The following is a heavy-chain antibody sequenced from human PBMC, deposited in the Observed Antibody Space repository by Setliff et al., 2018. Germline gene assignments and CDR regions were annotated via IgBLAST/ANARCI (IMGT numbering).Heavy chain of an antibody. CDR3: ARGYSSSWQSRMGFDP. D-gene: IGHD6-13*01. Sequence: ASVKVSCKASGYTFTGYYMHWVRQAPGQGLEWMGRIIPNSGGTNYAQKFQGRVTMTRDTSISTAYMELSRLTSDDTAVYYCARGYSSSWQSRMGFDPWGQGTLVTVSS. J-gene: IGHJ5*02. CDR2: IIPNSGGT. V-gene: IGHV1-2*06. CDR1: GYTFTGYY.